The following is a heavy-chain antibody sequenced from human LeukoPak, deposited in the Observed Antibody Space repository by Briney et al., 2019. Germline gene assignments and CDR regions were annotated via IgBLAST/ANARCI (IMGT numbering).Heavy chain of an antibody. CDR3: ARAGSLGQVTDFDD. D-gene: IGHD5-18*01. J-gene: IGHJ4*02. V-gene: IGHV3-21*01. CDR1: GFTFSSYE. Sequence: PGGSLRLSCAASGFTFSSYEMNWVRQAPGKGLEWVSSISTTSNYIYYADSVKGRFTISRDNAKNSLYLQMNSLRAEDTAVYYCARAGSLGQVTDFDDWGQGTLVTVSS. CDR2: ISTTSNYI.